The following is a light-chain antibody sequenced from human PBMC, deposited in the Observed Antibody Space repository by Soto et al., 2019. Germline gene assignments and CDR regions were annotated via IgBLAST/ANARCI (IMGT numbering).Light chain of an antibody. CDR3: QHYNSYLEE. CDR1: QTISSW. J-gene: IGKJ1*01. Sequence: DIQMTQSPATLSGSVGDGVSNTYRASQTISSWLFWYQQKPGKAPKLLIYKASTLKSGVPSRFSGSGSGKEFTLTISSLQPDDFATYYCQHYNSYLEEFGQGTKVDIK. V-gene: IGKV1-5*03. CDR2: KAS.